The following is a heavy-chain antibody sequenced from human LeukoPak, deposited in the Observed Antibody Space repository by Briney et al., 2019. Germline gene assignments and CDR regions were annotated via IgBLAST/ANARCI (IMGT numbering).Heavy chain of an antibody. Sequence: SETLSLTCTVSGGSISSGGYYWSWIRQHPGKGLEWIGYIYYSGSTYYNPSLKSRVTISVDTSKNQFSLKLSSVTAADTAVYYCARDGLRYCSSTSCYAFDYWGQGILVTVSS. CDR3: ARDGLRYCSSTSCYAFDY. D-gene: IGHD2-2*01. CDR1: GGSISSGGYY. J-gene: IGHJ4*02. CDR2: IYYSGST. V-gene: IGHV4-31*03.